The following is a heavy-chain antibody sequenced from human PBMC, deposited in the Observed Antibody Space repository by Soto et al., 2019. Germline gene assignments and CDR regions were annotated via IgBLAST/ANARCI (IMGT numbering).Heavy chain of an antibody. CDR3: AREGSITIFGVVTSYYYYGMDV. V-gene: IGHV3-21*06. J-gene: IGHJ6*02. CDR1: GFTFTRYS. D-gene: IGHD3-3*01. Sequence: GGSLRLSCAASGFTFTRYSMNWVRQAPGKGLEWVSSISSTTNYIYYGDSMKGRFTISRDNAKNSLYLEMNSLRAEDTAVYYCAREGSITIFGVVTSYYYYGMDVWGQGTTVTVSS. CDR2: ISSTTNYI.